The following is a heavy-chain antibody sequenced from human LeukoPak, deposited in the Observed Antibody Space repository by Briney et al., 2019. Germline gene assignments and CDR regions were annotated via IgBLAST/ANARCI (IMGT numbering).Heavy chain of an antibody. D-gene: IGHD1-26*01. J-gene: IGHJ3*02. CDR1: GGSISSYY. V-gene: IGHV4-59*01. Sequence: ASETLSLTCTVSGGSISSYYWSWIRQPPGKGLEWIGYIYYSGSTNYNPSLKSRVTISVDTSKNQFSLKLSSVTAADTAVYYCARLRGSYGGDAFDIWGQGTVVTVSS. CDR2: IYYSGST. CDR3: ARLRGSYGGDAFDI.